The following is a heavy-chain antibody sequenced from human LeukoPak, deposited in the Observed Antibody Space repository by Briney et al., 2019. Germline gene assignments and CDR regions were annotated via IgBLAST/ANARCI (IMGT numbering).Heavy chain of an antibody. V-gene: IGHV3-23*01. J-gene: IGHJ4*02. Sequence: GGSLRLSCVVSGFTFKNYAMSWVRQAPGKGLECVSSIRDSGNGTDYADSVKGRFTVSRDNSKNTLYLQMNSLRAEDTAVYYCAKRSGSSWYGDFHYWGQGTLVTVSS. D-gene: IGHD6-13*01. CDR2: IRDSGNGT. CDR1: GFTFKNYA. CDR3: AKRSGSSWYGDFHY.